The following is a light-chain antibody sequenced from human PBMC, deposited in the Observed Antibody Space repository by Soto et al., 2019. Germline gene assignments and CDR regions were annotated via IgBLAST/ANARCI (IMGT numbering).Light chain of an antibody. CDR3: QEYSAFSRA. J-gene: IGKJ1*01. CDR1: QSVGPW. V-gene: IGKV1-5*03. CDR2: LTS. Sequence: DIQMTQSPSTLSASVGDRVTITCRASQSVGPWLAWYQQKSGKAPKLLIYLTSTLQSGVSSRFSGSGSGTEFTLTISGLQPDDFATYYCQEYSAFSRAFGQGTKV.